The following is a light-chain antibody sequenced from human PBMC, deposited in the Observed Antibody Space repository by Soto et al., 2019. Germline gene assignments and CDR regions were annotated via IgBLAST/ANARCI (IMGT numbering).Light chain of an antibody. CDR1: QTVLYSSNNKNY. CDR3: QQYYSTPHT. CDR2: WAS. Sequence: DIVLTQSPDSLAASLGERATINCKSSQTVLYSSNNKNYLAWYLQKPGQPPKLLIYWASTRESGVPDRFSGSGSGTDFTLTISSLQAEDVAVYYCQQYYSTPHTFGQGTKLEIK. V-gene: IGKV4-1*01. J-gene: IGKJ2*01.